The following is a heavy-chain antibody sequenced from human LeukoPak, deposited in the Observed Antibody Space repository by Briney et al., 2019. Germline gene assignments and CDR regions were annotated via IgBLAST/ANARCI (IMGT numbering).Heavy chain of an antibody. J-gene: IGHJ3*02. CDR3: AKIKSNAFDI. Sequence: PEGSLRLSCAASGFTFSSYGRHWVRQAPGKGLEWVAVIWYDGSNKYYADSVKGRFTIPRDNSKNTLYLQMNSLRCEDTAVYYCAKIKSNAFDIWGQGTMVTVSS. CDR2: IWYDGSNK. CDR1: GFTFSSYG. V-gene: IGHV3-33*06.